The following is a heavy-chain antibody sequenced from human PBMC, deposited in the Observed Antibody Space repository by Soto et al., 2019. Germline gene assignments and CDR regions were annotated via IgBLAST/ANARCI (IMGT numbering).Heavy chain of an antibody. CDR1: GYTFTSYD. V-gene: IGHV1-8*01. Sequence: ASVKVSCKASGYTFTSYDINWVRQATGQGLEWMGWMNPNSGNTGYAQKFQGRVTMTRNTSISTAYMELSSLRSEDTAVYYCARVAFFRTSGAFEIWGQGSMVTV. CDR3: ARVAFFRTSGAFEI. J-gene: IGHJ3*02. CDR2: MNPNSGNT. D-gene: IGHD2-15*01.